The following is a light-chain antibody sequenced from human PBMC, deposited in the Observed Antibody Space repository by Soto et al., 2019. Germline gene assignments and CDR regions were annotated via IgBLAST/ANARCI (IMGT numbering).Light chain of an antibody. Sequence: QSALTQPASVSGSPGQSVTISCPGTSADIGVADFVSWYQQHPGKAPKLMVYDVTVRPSGVPDRFSGSKSGNTASLTISGLQAEDEADYFCCSYADTYVYVFGTGTKVTVL. V-gene: IGLV2-11*01. J-gene: IGLJ1*01. CDR3: CSYADTYVYV. CDR2: DVT. CDR1: SADIGVADF.